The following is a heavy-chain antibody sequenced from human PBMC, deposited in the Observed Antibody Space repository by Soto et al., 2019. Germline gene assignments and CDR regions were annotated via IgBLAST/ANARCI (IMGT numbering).Heavy chain of an antibody. D-gene: IGHD2-2*01. V-gene: IGHV4-59*01. CDR2: IYYSGST. CDR1: GGSISSYY. J-gene: IGHJ5*02. CDR3: AIVVPASRWFDP. Sequence: SETLSLTCTVSGGSISSYYWSWIRQPPGKGLEWIGYIYYSGSTNYNPSLKSRVTISVDTSKNQFSLKLSPVTAADTAVYYCAIVVPASRWFDPWGQGTLVTVSS.